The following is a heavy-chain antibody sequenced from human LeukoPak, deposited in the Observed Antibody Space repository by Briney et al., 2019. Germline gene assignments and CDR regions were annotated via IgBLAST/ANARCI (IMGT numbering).Heavy chain of an antibody. V-gene: IGHV3-48*03. CDR2: TGTSDSTI. J-gene: IGHJ3*02. D-gene: IGHD2-2*01. Sequence: PGESLQISCAASGFTFSSHEMNWVRQAPGKGLEWISYTGTSDSTIYYADSVKGRFTISRDNAKNSLSLQMNSLRAEDTAIYYCARGGYCSSSICYHFNAFDMWGQGTMVTVSS. CDR3: ARGGYCSSSICYHFNAFDM. CDR1: GFTFSSHE.